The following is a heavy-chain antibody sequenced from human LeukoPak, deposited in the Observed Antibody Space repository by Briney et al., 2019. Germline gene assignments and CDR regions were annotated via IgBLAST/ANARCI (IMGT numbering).Heavy chain of an antibody. Sequence: GGSLRLSCAASGFTVSNNYMSWVRQAPGKGLEWVSSISSSSSYIYYADSVKGRFTISRDNAKNSLYLQMNSLRAEDTAVYYCASESSAAAGIEGEFDYWGQGTLVTVSS. CDR3: ASESSAAAGIEGEFDY. D-gene: IGHD6-13*01. V-gene: IGHV3-21*01. CDR2: ISSSSSYI. J-gene: IGHJ4*02. CDR1: GFTVSNNY.